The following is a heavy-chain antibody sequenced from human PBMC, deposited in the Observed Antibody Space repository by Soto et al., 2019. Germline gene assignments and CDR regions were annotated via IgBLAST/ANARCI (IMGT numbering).Heavy chain of an antibody. V-gene: IGHV3-33*01. CDR2: IWADGSKK. D-gene: IGHD6-25*01. CDR3: AGDPAASGLALEI. Sequence: QVQLVESGGGVVQPGGYLTLSCAASGFTFRTYAMHWVRQAPGKGLEWVAYIWADGSKKVYADSVKGRFSISRDNSQNRFSLHMNSLRAEDTAIYYCAGDPAASGLALEIWGLGTMVTVSS. CDR1: GFTFRTYA. J-gene: IGHJ3*02.